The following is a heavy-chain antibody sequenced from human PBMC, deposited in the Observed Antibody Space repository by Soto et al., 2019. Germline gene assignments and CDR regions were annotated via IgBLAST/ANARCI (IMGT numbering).Heavy chain of an antibody. CDR1: GFSLSTSGVG. CDR3: GHSRATRRAGMDV. CDR2: IFWDDDK. J-gene: IGHJ6*02. D-gene: IGHD1-1*01. V-gene: IGHV2-5*02. Sequence: SGPTLVNPTQTLTLTCTFSGFSLSTSGVGVGWIRQPPGKALEWLAVIFWDDDKRYSPSLKNRLTITKGTSKNQVVLTMTNLDPVDTATYYCGHSRATRRAGMDVWGQGTTVTSP.